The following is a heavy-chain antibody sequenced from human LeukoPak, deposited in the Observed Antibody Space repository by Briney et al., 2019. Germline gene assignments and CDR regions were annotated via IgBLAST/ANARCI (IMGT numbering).Heavy chain of an antibody. Sequence: GGSLRLSCAASGFTFSDYYMSWIRQAPGKGLEWVSYISSSGSTIYYADSVKGRFTISRDNAKNSLYLQMNSLRAKDTAVYYCARHGDSSSRAAGTDYWGQGTLVTVSS. CDR1: GFTFSDYY. CDR2: ISSSGSTI. CDR3: ARHGDSSSRAAGTDY. J-gene: IGHJ4*02. V-gene: IGHV3-11*01. D-gene: IGHD6-13*01.